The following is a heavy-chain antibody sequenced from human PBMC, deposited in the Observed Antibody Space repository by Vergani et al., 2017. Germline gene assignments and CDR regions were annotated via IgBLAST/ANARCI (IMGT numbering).Heavy chain of an antibody. D-gene: IGHD2-2*01. V-gene: IGHV1-2*02. CDR1: GYTFTDHY. J-gene: IGHJ4*02. CDR3: ASGPAAVDY. CDR2: INPNSGGT. Sequence: VQLVQSGAEVKKPGATMKISCKVSGYTFTDHYMHWVKQAPGKGLEWMGWINPNSGGTNYAQKFQGRVTMTRDTSISTAYMELSRLRSDDTAVYYCASGPAAVDYWGQGTLVTVSS.